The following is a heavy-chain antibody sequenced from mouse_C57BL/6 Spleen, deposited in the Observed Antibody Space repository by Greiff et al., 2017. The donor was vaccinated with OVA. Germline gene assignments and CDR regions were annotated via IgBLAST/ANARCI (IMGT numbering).Heavy chain of an antibody. Sequence: EVQVVESGPGLVKPSQSLSLTCSVTGYSITSGYYWNWIRQFPGNKLEWMGYISYDGSNNYNPSLKNRISITRDTSKNQFFLKLNSVTTEDTATYYCAEGDWAWYFDVWGTGTTVTVSS. J-gene: IGHJ1*03. CDR3: AEGDWAWYFDV. CDR2: ISYDGSN. V-gene: IGHV3-6*01. CDR1: GYSITSGYY. D-gene: IGHD4-1*01.